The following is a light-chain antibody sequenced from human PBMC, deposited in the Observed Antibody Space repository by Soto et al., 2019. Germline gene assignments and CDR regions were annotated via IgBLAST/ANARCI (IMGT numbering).Light chain of an antibody. CDR2: GAS. V-gene: IGKV3-20*01. CDR3: QQYGGSPPET. Sequence: EIVLTQSPGTLSLSPGERATLSCRASQSVSGSYLAWYQQKPGQAPRLLIYGASSRATGVPDRFSGSGSGTDFTLAISRLEPEDFAVYYCQQYGGSPPETFGQGTKVEIK. J-gene: IGKJ1*01. CDR1: QSVSGSY.